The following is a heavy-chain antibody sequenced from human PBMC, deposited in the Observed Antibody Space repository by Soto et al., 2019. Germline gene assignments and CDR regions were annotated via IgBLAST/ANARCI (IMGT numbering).Heavy chain of an antibody. J-gene: IGHJ3*02. CDR2: IWYDGSNK. CDR1: GFTFSSYG. Sequence: QVQLVESGGGVVQPGRSLRLSCAASGFTFSSYGMHWVRQAPGKGLEWVAVIWYDGSNKYYADSVKGRFTISRDNSKNTLYLPMNSLRAEDTAVYYCARDIAMIVVVGAFDIWGQGTMVTVSS. CDR3: ARDIAMIVVVGAFDI. V-gene: IGHV3-33*01. D-gene: IGHD3-22*01.